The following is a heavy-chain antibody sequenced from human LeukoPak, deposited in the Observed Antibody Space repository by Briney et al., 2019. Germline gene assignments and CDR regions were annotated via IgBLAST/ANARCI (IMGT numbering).Heavy chain of an antibody. V-gene: IGHV1-8*03. CDR1: GYTFTSYD. Sequence: GASVKVSCKASGYTFTSYDINWVRQATGQGLEWMGWMNPNSGNTGYAQKFQGRVTITRNTSISTAYKELSSLRSEDTAVYYCARGYYYYYMDVWGKGTTVTVSS. CDR3: ARGYYYYYMDV. CDR2: MNPNSGNT. J-gene: IGHJ6*03.